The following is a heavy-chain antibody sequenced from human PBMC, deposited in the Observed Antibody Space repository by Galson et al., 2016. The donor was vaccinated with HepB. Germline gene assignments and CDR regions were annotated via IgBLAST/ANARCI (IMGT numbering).Heavy chain of an antibody. D-gene: IGHD3-10*01. J-gene: IGHJ4*02. CDR3: ATDLANSITLLRGANFDY. Sequence: SVKVSCKVSGYTLTEVSIHWVRQAPGKGLEWMGGFDPEEGEKVYAQKFQGRVSMTEDTSTVTASMELSSLRIEDTAVYYCATDLANSITLLRGANFDYCGQGTLVTVSS. CDR2: FDPEEGEK. CDR1: GYTLTEVS. V-gene: IGHV1-24*01.